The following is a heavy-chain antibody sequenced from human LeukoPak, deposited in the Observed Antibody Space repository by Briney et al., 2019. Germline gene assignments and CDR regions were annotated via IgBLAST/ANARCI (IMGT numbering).Heavy chain of an antibody. J-gene: IGHJ4*02. V-gene: IGHV7-4-1*02. CDR3: VRGTPTPGMDY. Sequence: ASVKVTCKASGYPFSAHFLNWVRQAPGQGLEWMGNIDTTTGNPRYAQDFTGRFVFSLDTSVSTAYLQITSLKADDTAAYYCVRGTPTPGMDYWGQGTQVTVSS. CDR2: IDTTTGNP. D-gene: IGHD3-10*01. CDR1: GYPFSAHF.